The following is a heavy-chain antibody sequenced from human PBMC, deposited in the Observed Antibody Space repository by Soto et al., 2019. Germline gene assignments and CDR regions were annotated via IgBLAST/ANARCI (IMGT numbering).Heavy chain of an antibody. Sequence: GGSLRLSCAASGFTFSSYWMHWVRQAPGKGLVWVSRINGDGSRTSAADSVKGRLTISRDNAKNSLDLQMNSLTADDTAVYYCARDRGYSGFDFWGRGTLVTVSS. CDR1: GFTFSSYW. D-gene: IGHD5-12*01. V-gene: IGHV3-74*01. CDR3: ARDRGYSGFDF. CDR2: INGDGSRT. J-gene: IGHJ4*02.